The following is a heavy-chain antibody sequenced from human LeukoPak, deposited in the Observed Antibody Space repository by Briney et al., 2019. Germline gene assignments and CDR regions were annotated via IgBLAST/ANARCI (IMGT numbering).Heavy chain of an antibody. D-gene: IGHD3-10*01. J-gene: IGHJ5*02. CDR1: GGSISSYY. V-gene: IGHV4-59*01. Sequence: SETLSLTCTVSGGSISSYYWSWIRQPPGKGLEWIGYIYYSGSTNYNPSLKSRVTISVDTSKNQFSLKLSSVTAADTAVYYCARTKSGKYGSGSYYSNWFDPWGQGTLVTVSS. CDR2: IYYSGST. CDR3: ARTKSGKYGSGSYYSNWFDP.